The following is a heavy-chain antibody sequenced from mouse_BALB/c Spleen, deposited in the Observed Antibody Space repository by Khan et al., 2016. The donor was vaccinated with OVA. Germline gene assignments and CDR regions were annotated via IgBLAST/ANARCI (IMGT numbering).Heavy chain of an antibody. CDR2: INPSTDYT. Sequence: QMQLEESGAELAKPGASVKMFCKTSGYTFTNNWMHWVKQRPGQGLEWIGYINPSTDYTEYNQKFKDKATLTADKSSSTAYMQLSSLTSEDSAVYYCVNHGSSSAWFTYWGQGTLVTVSA. D-gene: IGHD1-1*01. V-gene: IGHV1-7*01. CDR3: VNHGSSSAWFTY. CDR1: GYTFTNNW. J-gene: IGHJ3*01.